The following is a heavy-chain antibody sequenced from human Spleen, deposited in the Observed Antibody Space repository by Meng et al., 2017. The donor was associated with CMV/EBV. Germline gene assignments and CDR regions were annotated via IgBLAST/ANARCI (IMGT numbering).Heavy chain of an antibody. D-gene: IGHD1-1*01. CDR1: GFTFSDYY. Sequence: GGSLRLSCAASGFTFSDYYMSWIRQAPGKGLEWVSYISSSGSTIYYADSVKGRFTISRDNSKNTLYLQMNSLRAEDTAVYYCAKGTRSSYYYGMDVWGQGTTVTVSS. V-gene: IGHV3-11*01. CDR2: ISSSGSTI. CDR3: AKGTRSSYYYGMDV. J-gene: IGHJ6*02.